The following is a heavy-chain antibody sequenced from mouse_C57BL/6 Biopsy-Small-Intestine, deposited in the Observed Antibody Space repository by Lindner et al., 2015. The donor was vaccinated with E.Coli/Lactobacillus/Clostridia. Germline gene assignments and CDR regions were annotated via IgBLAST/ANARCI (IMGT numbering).Heavy chain of an antibody. D-gene: IGHD2-2*01. Sequence: VQLQESGPEVVKPGASVKLSCKASGYTFTGYDINWVKQRPGQGLEWIGWIYPRDGSTKYSERFKDEATLTVDTSSNTAYMELHSLTSEDSAVYFCARWLPFDYWGQGTTLTVSS. CDR3: ARWLPFDY. J-gene: IGHJ2*01. V-gene: IGHV1-85*01. CDR2: IYPRDGST. CDR1: GYTFTGYD.